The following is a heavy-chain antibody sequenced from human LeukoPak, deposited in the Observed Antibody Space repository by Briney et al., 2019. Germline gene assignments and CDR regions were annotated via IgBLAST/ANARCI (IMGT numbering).Heavy chain of an antibody. J-gene: IGHJ6*03. V-gene: IGHV6-1*01. Sequence: SQTLSLTCAISGDSVSSRSAAWNWIRQSPSRGLEWLGRTYCRSKCYNDYAVSVKSRITINPDTSKNQFSLHLNSVTPEDTAVYYCARAPLVAISYRETFFYYYYMDVWGKRTTVTVSS. D-gene: IGHD2-8*02. CDR3: ARAPLVAISYRETFFYYYYMDV. CDR1: GDSVSSRSAA. CDR2: TYCRSKCYN.